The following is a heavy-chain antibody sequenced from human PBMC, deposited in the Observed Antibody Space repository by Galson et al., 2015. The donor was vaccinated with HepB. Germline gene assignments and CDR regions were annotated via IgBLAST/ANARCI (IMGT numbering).Heavy chain of an antibody. Sequence: SVKVSCKASGYTFTNSDINWVRQATRQGLEWMGWMNPDSGNTGYAQKFQGRVTMTRNTSISTAYMELSSLRSEDTAVYYCARGRYCTSGACPYYFDNWGQGTLVTVSS. CDR2: MNPDSGNT. CDR1: GYTFTNSD. J-gene: IGHJ4*02. CDR3: ARGRYCTSGACPYYFDN. V-gene: IGHV1-8*01. D-gene: IGHD2-8*01.